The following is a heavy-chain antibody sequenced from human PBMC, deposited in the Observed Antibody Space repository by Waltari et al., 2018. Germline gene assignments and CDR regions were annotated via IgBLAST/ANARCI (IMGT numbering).Heavy chain of an antibody. D-gene: IGHD3-16*01. J-gene: IGHJ3*02. CDR1: GYDFLNYG. Sequence: VQLVQSGAELKKPGESLKISCKTSGYDFLNYGIGWGRQKPGNGLEWMGIIYPDDSDIRYSPSFEGQVTFSVDKSSNTAFLQWRNLKASDTAMYFCARPKSWGRVGPHDAFEIWGQGTVVTVSS. CDR3: ARPKSWGRVGPHDAFEI. V-gene: IGHV5-51*01. CDR2: IYPDDSDI.